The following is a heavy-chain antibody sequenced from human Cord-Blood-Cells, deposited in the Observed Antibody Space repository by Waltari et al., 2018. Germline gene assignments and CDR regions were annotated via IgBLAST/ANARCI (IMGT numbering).Heavy chain of an antibody. CDR1: GGTFSSYA. J-gene: IGHJ4*02. CDR3: ARVLRYSSSWYPNFDY. Sequence: PGSSVKVSCKASGGTFSSYAISWVRQAPGQGLEWMGGIIPIFGTANYAQKFQGRVTITADESTSTAYMEPSSLRSEDTAVYYCARVLRYSSSWYPNFDYWGQGTLVTVSS. D-gene: IGHD6-13*01. CDR2: IIPIFGTA. V-gene: IGHV1-69*01.